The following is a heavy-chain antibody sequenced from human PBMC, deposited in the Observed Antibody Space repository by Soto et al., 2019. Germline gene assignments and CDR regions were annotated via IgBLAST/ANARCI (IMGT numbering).Heavy chain of an antibody. CDR2: IIPIFGTA. V-gene: IGHV1-69*13. Sequence: ASVKVSCKASGGTFSSYAISWVRQAPGQGLEWMGGIIPIFGTANYAQKFQGRVTITADESTSTAYMELSSLRSEDTAGYYCARGSGPLEGYSSSWYVLDYWGQGTLVTVSS. J-gene: IGHJ4*02. CDR3: ARGSGPLEGYSSSWYVLDY. CDR1: GGTFSSYA. D-gene: IGHD6-13*01.